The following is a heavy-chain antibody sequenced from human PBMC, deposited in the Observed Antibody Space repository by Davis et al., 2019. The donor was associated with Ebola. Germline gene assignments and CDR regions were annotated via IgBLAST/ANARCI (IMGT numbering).Heavy chain of an antibody. D-gene: IGHD3-22*01. J-gene: IGHJ3*02. CDR2: IKQDGSEK. CDR3: ARGEYHDSSGYFIDAFDI. CDR1: GFTFSSYW. Sequence: GGSLRLSCAVSGFTFSSYWMSWVRQAPGKGLEWVANIKQDGSEKFYVDSVKGRFTISRDNAKNSLYLQMNSLRAEDTAVYYCARGEYHDSSGYFIDAFDIWGQGTMVTVSS. V-gene: IGHV3-7*01.